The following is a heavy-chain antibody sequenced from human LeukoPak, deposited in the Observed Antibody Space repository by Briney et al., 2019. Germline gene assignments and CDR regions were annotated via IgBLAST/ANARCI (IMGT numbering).Heavy chain of an antibody. D-gene: IGHD2/OR15-2a*01. CDR3: ARDMLIGAPDYLDY. V-gene: IGHV3-30*04. CDR1: GFTFTSYP. Sequence: PGRSLTLSCAASGFTFTSYPMHWVRQAPGKGLEWVAVISYHGSIQWYADSVKGRFTISRDDSKNTLFLQMNGLRAQDTAVYYSARDMLIGAPDYLDYWGQGTLVTVSS. CDR2: ISYHGSIQ. J-gene: IGHJ4*02.